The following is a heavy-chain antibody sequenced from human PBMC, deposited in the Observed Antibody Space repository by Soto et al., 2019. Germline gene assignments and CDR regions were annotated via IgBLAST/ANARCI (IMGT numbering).Heavy chain of an antibody. CDR3: ARRVCSSTSCYAGDYYYYYMDV. D-gene: IGHD2-2*01. J-gene: IGHJ6*03. V-gene: IGHV1-18*01. CDR1: GYTFTSYG. CDR2: ISAYNGNT. Sequence: ASVKVSCKASGYTFTSYGISWVRQAPGQGLEWVGWISAYNGNTNYAQKLQGRVTMTTDTSTSTAYMELRSLRSDDTAVYYCARRVCSSTSCYAGDYYYYYMDVWGKGTTVTVSS.